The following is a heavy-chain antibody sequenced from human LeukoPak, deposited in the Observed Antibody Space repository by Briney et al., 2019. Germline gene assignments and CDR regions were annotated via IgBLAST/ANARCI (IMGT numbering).Heavy chain of an antibody. V-gene: IGHV3-64*01. J-gene: IGHJ6*02. D-gene: IGHD1-1*01. CDR1: GFTFSSYA. CDR3: ARALVGSTANYYYYGMDV. Sequence: GGSLRLSCAASGFTFSSYAMHWVHQAPGKGLEYVSVISSNGGSTYYANSVKGRFTISRDNSKNTLYLQMGSLRAEDLAVYYCARALVGSTANYYYYGMDVWGQGTTVTVSS. CDR2: ISSNGGST.